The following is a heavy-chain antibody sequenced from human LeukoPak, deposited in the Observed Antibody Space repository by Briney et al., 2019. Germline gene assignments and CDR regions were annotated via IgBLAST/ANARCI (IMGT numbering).Heavy chain of an antibody. Sequence: ASVKVSCKASGYTFTSYGISWVRQAPGQGLEWMGWISAYNGNTNYAQKLQGRVTMTTDTSTSTAYMELRSLRSDDTAVYYCARWSGSGNLYYYYMDVWGKGTTVTVSS. CDR2: ISAYNGNT. V-gene: IGHV1-18*01. D-gene: IGHD2-15*01. CDR1: GYTFTSYG. CDR3: ARWSGSGNLYYYYMDV. J-gene: IGHJ6*03.